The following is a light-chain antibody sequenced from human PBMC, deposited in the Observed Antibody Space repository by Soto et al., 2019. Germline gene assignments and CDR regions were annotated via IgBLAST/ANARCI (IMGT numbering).Light chain of an antibody. J-gene: IGKJ1*01. CDR1: QSVHNN. Sequence: IVLTQSPAILSLSPGERATLSCRASQSVHNNLAWYQQKLGQAPRVLSYGASTRATGIPARVTGSGSGTDFILTITSLKSEDSEVYYCQEYNTWPWTFGQGTKVDIK. V-gene: IGKV3-15*01. CDR3: QEYNTWPWT. CDR2: GAS.